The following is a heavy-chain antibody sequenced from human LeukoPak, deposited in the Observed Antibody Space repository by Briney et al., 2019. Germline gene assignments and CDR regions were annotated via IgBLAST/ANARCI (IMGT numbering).Heavy chain of an antibody. CDR3: ARIGGRGYFDL. V-gene: IGHV3-21*01. Sequence: GGSLRLSCAASGFTFSSYSMNWVRQAPGKGLEWVSSISSSSSYIYYADSVKGRFTISRDNAKNSLYLQMNSLRAEDTAVYYCARIGGRGYFDLWGRGTLVTVSS. J-gene: IGHJ2*01. CDR1: GFTFSSYS. CDR2: ISSSSSYI. D-gene: IGHD4-23*01.